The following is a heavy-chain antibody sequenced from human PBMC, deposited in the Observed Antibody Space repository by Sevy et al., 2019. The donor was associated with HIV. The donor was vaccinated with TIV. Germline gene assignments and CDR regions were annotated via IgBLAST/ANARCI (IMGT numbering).Heavy chain of an antibody. CDR2: IRQDGNEI. CDR1: GFTFHTFW. V-gene: IGHV3-7*01. Sequence: GGSLRLSCAASGFTFHTFWMQWVRQAPGKGLGWVANIRQDGNEIYYADSGKGRFTISRDNALQSLYLEMNNLRVDDSAIYYCARRYFDVWGQGTLVTVSS. J-gene: IGHJ4*02. CDR3: ARRYFDV.